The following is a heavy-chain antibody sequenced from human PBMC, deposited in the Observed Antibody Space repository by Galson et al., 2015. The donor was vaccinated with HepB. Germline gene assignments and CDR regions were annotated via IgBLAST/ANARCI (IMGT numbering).Heavy chain of an antibody. CDR3: ASRTPFGASAGYAFDL. J-gene: IGHJ3*01. CDR2: IDPSDSYT. Sequence: QSGAEVKKPGESLRISCKGSGYSFTSYWISWVRQMPGKGLEWMGRIDPSDSYTNYSPSFQGHVTISADKSISTAYLQWSSLKASDTAMYYCASRTPFGASAGYAFDLWGQGTMVTVSA. V-gene: IGHV5-10-1*01. D-gene: IGHD6-13*01. CDR1: GYSFTSYW.